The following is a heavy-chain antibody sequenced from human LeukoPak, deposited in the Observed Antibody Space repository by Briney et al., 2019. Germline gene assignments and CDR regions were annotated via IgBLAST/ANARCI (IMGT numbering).Heavy chain of an antibody. Sequence: SETLSLTCTVSGGSISSYYWSWIRRPPGKGLEWIGYIYYSGSTNYNPSLKSRVTISVDTSKNQFSLKLSSVTAADTAVYYCARAVDYGDSSNYFGYWGQGTLVTVSS. J-gene: IGHJ4*02. CDR1: GGSISSYY. D-gene: IGHD4-17*01. CDR3: ARAVDYGDSSNYFGY. V-gene: IGHV4-59*01. CDR2: IYYSGST.